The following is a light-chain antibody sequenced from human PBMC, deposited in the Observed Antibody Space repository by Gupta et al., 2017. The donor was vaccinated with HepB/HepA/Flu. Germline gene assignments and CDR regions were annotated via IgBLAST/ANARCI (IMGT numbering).Light chain of an antibody. Sequence: DLQMTQSPSSLSSSVGDRVTITCQVSQDISNYLKWYQQKPWKAPKLLIYDASNLETGVPSRFSGSGSGTDFTFPISSLQPEDIATYYCQQYYNPPPITFGQGTPLEIK. CDR1: QDISNY. CDR2: DAS. V-gene: IGKV1-33*01. J-gene: IGKJ5*01. CDR3: QQYYNPPPIT.